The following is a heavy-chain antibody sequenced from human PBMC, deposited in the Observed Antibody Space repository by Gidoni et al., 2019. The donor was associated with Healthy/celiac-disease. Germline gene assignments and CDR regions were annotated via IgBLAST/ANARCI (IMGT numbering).Heavy chain of an antibody. CDR2: INPNSGGT. V-gene: IGHV1-2*02. CDR3: ASVPSSGPWGATFDY. J-gene: IGHJ4*02. CDR1: GYTFTGYY. D-gene: IGHD3-22*01. Sequence: QVPLVQSGAEVKKPGASVKVSCKASGYTFTGYYMHWVRQAPGQGLEWMGWINPNSGGTNYAQKFQGRVTMTRDTSISTAYMELSRLRSDDTAVYYCASVPSSGPWGATFDYWGQGTLVTVSS.